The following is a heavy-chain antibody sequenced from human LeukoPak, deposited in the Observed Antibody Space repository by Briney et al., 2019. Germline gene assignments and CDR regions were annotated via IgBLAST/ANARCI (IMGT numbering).Heavy chain of an antibody. CDR1: GFTFSSYS. V-gene: IGHV3-48*01. J-gene: IGHJ6*03. CDR3: ARTPGGWSSHYYYMDV. CDR2: ISSSSSTI. D-gene: IGHD6-19*01. Sequence: GGSLRLSCAASGFTFSSYSMNWVSQAPGKGMEGVSYISSSSSTIYYADSVKGRFTISRDNAKNSLYLQMNSLRAEDTAVYYCARTPGGWSSHYYYMDVWGKGTTVTVSS.